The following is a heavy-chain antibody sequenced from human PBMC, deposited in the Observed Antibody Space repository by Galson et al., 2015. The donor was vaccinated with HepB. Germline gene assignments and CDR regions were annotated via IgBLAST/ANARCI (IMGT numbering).Heavy chain of an antibody. J-gene: IGHJ4*02. V-gene: IGHV3-30*04. CDR2: ISSDGSNK. D-gene: IGHD6-13*01. CDR1: GFTFSRYA. Sequence: SLRLSCAASGFTFSRYAMHWVRQAPGKGLEWVAVISSDGSNKYYADSVKGRFTISRDNSKNTLYLQMNSLRAEDTAVYYCARGAAAGRGRMNWGQGTLVTVPP. CDR3: ARGAAAGRGRMN.